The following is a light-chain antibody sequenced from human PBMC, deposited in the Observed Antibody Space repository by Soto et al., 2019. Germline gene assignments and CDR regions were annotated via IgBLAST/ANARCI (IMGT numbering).Light chain of an antibody. J-gene: IGKJ1*01. Sequence: DIVMTQSPDSLAVSLGERATINCKSSQSVLYSSNNKNYLAWYQQKPGQPPKLLIYWASTRESGVPDRFSGSGSGNDFTLTIRRLQAEDVAVSYCQQYYSNLRTFGQGTKVEIK. CDR2: WAS. V-gene: IGKV4-1*01. CDR3: QQYYSNLRT. CDR1: QSVLYSSNNKNY.